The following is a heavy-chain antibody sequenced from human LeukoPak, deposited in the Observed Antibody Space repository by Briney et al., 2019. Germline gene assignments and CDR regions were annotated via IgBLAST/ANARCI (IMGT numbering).Heavy chain of an antibody. CDR1: GGTFSSYA. D-gene: IGHD1-26*01. Sequence: ASVKVSCKASGGTFSSYAINWVRQAPGQGLEWMGWISAYNGNTNYAQRLQGRVTMTTDTSTSTAYMELRILTSDDTAMYYCARWDREFNFDFDYWGQGTLVTVSS. CDR2: ISAYNGNT. V-gene: IGHV1-18*01. J-gene: IGHJ4*02. CDR3: ARWDREFNFDFDY.